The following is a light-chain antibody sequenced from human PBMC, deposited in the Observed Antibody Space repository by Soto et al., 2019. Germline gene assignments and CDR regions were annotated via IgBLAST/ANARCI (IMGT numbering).Light chain of an antibody. V-gene: IGKV3-20*01. CDR1: QSVRSSY. J-gene: IGKJ1*01. CDR3: QQYGTSPRT. CDR2: GVS. Sequence: EIVLTQSPGTLSLSPGERATLSCRASQSVRSSYLAWYQQKLGQAPRLLIYGVSNRATGIPDRFSGRGSGKDFTLTISRLESEEFAVYYCQQYGTSPRTFGQGTKGEIK.